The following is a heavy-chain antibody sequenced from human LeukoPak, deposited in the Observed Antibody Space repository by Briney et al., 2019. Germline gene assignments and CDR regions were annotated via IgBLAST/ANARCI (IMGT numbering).Heavy chain of an antibody. CDR3: ARDGNWGSLRGAFDI. CDR2: INPNSGGS. V-gene: IGHV1-2*02. D-gene: IGHD7-27*01. J-gene: IGHJ3*02. Sequence: GASVKVSCKASGYTFTAYYMHWVRQAPGQGLEWMGWINPNSGGSNYAQKFQGRVTMTRDTSISTAYMELSRLRSDDTAVYYCARDGNWGSLRGAFDIWGQGTIVTVSS. CDR1: GYTFTAYY.